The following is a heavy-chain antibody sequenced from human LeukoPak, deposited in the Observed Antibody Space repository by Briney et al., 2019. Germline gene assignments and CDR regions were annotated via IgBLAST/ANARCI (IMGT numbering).Heavy chain of an antibody. CDR3: ARGTYYDFWSGYSHNWFDP. CDR1: GYTLTSYD. CDR2: MNPNSGST. D-gene: IGHD3-3*01. V-gene: IGHV1-8*01. Sequence: GASVKVSCKASGYTLTSYDINWVRQATGQGLEWMGWMNPNSGSTGYAQKFQGRVTMTRNTSISTTYMELSSLRSEDTAVYYCARGTYYDFWSGYSHNWFDPWRQGTLVTVSS. J-gene: IGHJ5*02.